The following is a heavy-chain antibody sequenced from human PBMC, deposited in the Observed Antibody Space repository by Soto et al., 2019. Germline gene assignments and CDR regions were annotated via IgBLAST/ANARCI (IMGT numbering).Heavy chain of an antibody. J-gene: IGHJ4*02. V-gene: IGHV3-33*01. CDR1: GFMFSSLG. CDR2: IWYDGSNK. CDR3: GPDTLDY. Sequence: QVQLVESGGGVAQPGRSLRLSCAASGFMFSSLGMHWIRQAPGKGLEWVAVIWYDGSNKYYADSVKGRFTISRDNSKNTLYLQMNSLRVEDTAVYYCGPDTLDYWGQGTLVTVSS.